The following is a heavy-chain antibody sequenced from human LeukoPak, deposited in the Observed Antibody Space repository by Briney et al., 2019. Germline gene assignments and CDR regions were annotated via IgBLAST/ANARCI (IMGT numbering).Heavy chain of an antibody. J-gene: IGHJ4*02. CDR2: VSSGFHA. D-gene: IGHD5-18*01. CDR3: VREARGYHYTYFDY. CDR1: GFTLGSHD. Sequence: GGSLRLSCTASGFTLGSHDMHWVRKIPGQGLEWVAAVSSGFHAFFADSVQGRFTVSREDARNSLYLQMNSLRAGDTAVYYCVREARGYHYTYFDYWGQGTLVTVSS. V-gene: IGHV3-13*01.